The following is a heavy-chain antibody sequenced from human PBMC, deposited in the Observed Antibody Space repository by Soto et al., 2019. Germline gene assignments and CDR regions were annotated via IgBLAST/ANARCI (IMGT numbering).Heavy chain of an antibody. J-gene: IGHJ6*03. CDR1: GYTFTNYG. D-gene: IGHD6-6*01. CDR2: ISAYNGDT. CDR3: ARVRQLVGYLYYYMDV. Sequence: QVQLLQSGAEVKKPGASVKVTCKASGYTFTNYGITWVRQAPGQGLEWMGWISAYNGDTHYTQRLHGRVTMSTDTPTSAADMELRGLRSDDTAWYYCARVRQLVGYLYYYMDVWCKGTTVTV. V-gene: IGHV1-18*01.